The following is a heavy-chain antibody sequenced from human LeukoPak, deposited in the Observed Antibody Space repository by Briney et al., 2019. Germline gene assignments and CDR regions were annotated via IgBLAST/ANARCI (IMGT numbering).Heavy chain of an antibody. D-gene: IGHD2-2*01. CDR3: ASLSDSSTSLRLDY. J-gene: IGHJ4*02. CDR2: ISYDGSNK. CDR1: GFTVSSNY. V-gene: IGHV3-30-3*01. Sequence: GGSLRLSCAASGFTVSSNYMSWVRQAPGKGLEWVAVISYDGSNKYYADSVKGRFTISRDNSKNTLYLQMNSLRAEDTAVYYCASLSDSSTSLRLDYWGQGTLVTVSS.